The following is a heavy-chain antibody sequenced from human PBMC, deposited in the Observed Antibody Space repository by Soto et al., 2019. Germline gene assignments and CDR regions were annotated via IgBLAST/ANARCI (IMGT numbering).Heavy chain of an antibody. CDR3: ARDRQNYGSFDY. Sequence: QVQLVQSGAEVKKPGASVKVPCKASGYTFTNYGISWVRQAPGQGLEWMGWINSYNGITNNAQNFQGRVTMTTDTSTNTAYMELRSLRSDDTAVYYCARDRQNYGSFDYWGPGTLVTVSS. CDR1: GYTFTNYG. D-gene: IGHD4-17*01. J-gene: IGHJ4*02. V-gene: IGHV1-18*01. CDR2: INSYNGIT.